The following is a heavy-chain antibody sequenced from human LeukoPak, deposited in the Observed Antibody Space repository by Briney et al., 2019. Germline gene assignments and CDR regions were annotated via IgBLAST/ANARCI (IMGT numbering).Heavy chain of an antibody. Sequence: GGSLRLSCAASGFTFSTYAMGWVRQAPGKGLEWVSHFGGSGGSIYYADSVKGRFTISRDNSKNTLYLQMNSLRAEDTAVYYCAKSDCGGDCHLLDYWGQGTLVTVSS. CDR2: FGGSGGSI. CDR3: AKSDCGGDCHLLDY. D-gene: IGHD2-21*02. CDR1: GFTFSTYA. V-gene: IGHV3-23*01. J-gene: IGHJ4*02.